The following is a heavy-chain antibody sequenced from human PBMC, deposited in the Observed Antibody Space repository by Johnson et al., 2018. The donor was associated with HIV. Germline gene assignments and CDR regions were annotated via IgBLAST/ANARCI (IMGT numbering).Heavy chain of an antibody. Sequence: QVQLVESGGGLVQPGGSLRLSCAASGFPFSDYYITWIRQTPGKGLECLAYISTSGSSIYYTDSVKGRVTISRDNAKNSLILQMNSLRAEDTAVYYCARDATPWGRDYVGYAFDLWGQGTMVTVSS. D-gene: IGHD4-17*01. CDR1: GFPFSDYY. CDR2: ISTSGSSI. J-gene: IGHJ3*01. V-gene: IGHV3-11*04. CDR3: ARDATPWGRDYVGYAFDL.